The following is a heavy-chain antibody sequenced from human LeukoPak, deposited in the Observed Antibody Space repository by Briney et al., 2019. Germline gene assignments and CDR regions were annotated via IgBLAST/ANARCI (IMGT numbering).Heavy chain of an antibody. J-gene: IGHJ3*02. CDR2: IYYSGST. Sequence: PSETLSLTCTVSGGSISSSSYYWGWIRQPPGKGLEWIGSIYYSGSTYYNPSLKSRVTISVDTSKNQFSLKLSSVTAADTAVYYCASRVYGDYDLGNAFDIWGQGTMVTVSS. D-gene: IGHD4-17*01. V-gene: IGHV4-39*07. CDR1: GGSISSSSYY. CDR3: ASRVYGDYDLGNAFDI.